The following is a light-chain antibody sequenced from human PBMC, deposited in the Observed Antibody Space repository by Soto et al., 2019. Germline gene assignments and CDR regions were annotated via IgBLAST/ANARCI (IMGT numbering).Light chain of an antibody. J-gene: IGKJ4*01. Sequence: EIVLTQSPATLSLSPGERATLSCRASQSISSYLGWYQQKPGQAPRLLIYDASNRAAGIPARFSGSRSGTDFTLTISSLEPEDFAVYYCQQRSNWPLTFGGGTKVEIK. CDR3: QQRSNWPLT. CDR2: DAS. V-gene: IGKV3-11*01. CDR1: QSISSY.